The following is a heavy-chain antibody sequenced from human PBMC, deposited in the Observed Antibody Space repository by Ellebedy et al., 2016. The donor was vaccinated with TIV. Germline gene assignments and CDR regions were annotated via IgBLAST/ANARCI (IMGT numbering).Heavy chain of an antibody. CDR1: GYSFITKY. CDR3: ARGIAVVFNYYYGMDV. D-gene: IGHD6-19*01. V-gene: IGHV1-2*02. Sequence: AASVKVSCKASGYSFITKYIQWVRQAPGQGPEWMGWINPRSGATDFPQKFQGRITLTRDTSISTAHMELSSLKSDDTAVYYCARGIAVVFNYYYGMDVWGQGTTVTVSS. CDR2: INPRSGAT. J-gene: IGHJ6*02.